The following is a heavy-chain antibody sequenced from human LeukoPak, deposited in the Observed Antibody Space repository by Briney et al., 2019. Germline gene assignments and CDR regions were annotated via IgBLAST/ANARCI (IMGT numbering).Heavy chain of an antibody. V-gene: IGHV4-39*01. Sequence: SETLSLTCTVSGGSISSSSYYWGWIRQPPGKGLEWIGSIYYSGSTYYNPSLKSRVTISVDTSKNQFSLKLSSVTAADTAVYYCARGGSGSPEPFDPWGQGTLVTVSS. CDR1: GGSISSSSYY. J-gene: IGHJ5*02. CDR2: IYYSGST. CDR3: ARGGSGSPEPFDP. D-gene: IGHD3-10*01.